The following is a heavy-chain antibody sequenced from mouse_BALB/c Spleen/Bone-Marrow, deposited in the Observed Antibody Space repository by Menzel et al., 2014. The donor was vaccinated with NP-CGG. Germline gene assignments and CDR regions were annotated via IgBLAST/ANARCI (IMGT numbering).Heavy chain of an antibody. CDR1: GYTFTSYW. CDR3: TRRKSPYAMDY. J-gene: IGHJ4*01. D-gene: IGHD6-2*01. CDR2: IDPSDSYT. Sequence: LVESGAELVKPGASVKMSCKASGYTFTSYWMHWVKQRPGQGLEWIGTIDPSDSYTIYNQKFKGKATLTVDTSSSTAYMQLSSLTSEGSAVYYCTRRKSPYAMDYWGQGTSVTASA. V-gene: IGHV1S127*01.